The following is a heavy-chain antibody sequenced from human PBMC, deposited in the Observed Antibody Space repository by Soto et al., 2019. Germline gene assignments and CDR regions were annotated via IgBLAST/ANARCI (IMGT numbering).Heavy chain of an antibody. D-gene: IGHD4-17*01. V-gene: IGHV3-48*01. J-gene: IGHJ4*02. CDR1: GFTFSSYS. CDR2: ISSSSSTI. Sequence: EVQLVESGGGLVQPGGSLRLSCAASGFTFSSYSMNWVRQAPGKGLEWVSYISSSSSTIYYADSVKGRFTISRDNAKNSLYLQMNSLRAEDTAVYYCARDLNYGLFEYRCQGTLVTVSS. CDR3: ARDLNYGLFEY.